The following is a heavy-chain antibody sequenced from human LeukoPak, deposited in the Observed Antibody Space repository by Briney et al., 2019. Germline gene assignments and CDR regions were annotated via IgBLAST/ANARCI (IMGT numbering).Heavy chain of an antibody. CDR1: GGSISNYY. CDR3: ARSYGLQTTDY. CDR2: IYSSGST. Sequence: PSETLSLTCTVSGGSISNYYWTWTRQPAGKGLEWIGRIYSSGSTNYNPSPKSRITMSVDTSKNQFSLKLSSVTAADTAVYYCARSYGLQTTDYWGQGTLVTVSS. J-gene: IGHJ4*02. D-gene: IGHD4-11*01. V-gene: IGHV4-4*07.